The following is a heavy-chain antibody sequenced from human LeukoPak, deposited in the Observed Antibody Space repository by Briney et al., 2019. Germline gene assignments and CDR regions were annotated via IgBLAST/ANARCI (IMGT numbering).Heavy chain of an antibody. CDR1: GGSISSYY. D-gene: IGHD3-10*01. Sequence: PSQTLSLTCTVSGGSISSYYWSWIRQPPGKGLEWIGYIYYSGSTNYNPSLKSRVTISVDTSKNQFSLKLSSVTAADTAVYYCARDGYYYGSGSYSPFDYWDQGTLVTVSS. V-gene: IGHV4-59*01. CDR2: IYYSGST. CDR3: ARDGYYYGSGSYSPFDY. J-gene: IGHJ4*02.